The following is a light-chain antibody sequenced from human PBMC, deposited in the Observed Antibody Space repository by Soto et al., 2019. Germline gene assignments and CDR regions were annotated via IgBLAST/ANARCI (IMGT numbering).Light chain of an antibody. CDR1: SSNIGRNT. J-gene: IGLJ3*02. V-gene: IGLV1-44*01. Sequence: QSVLTQSPSASGTPGQRVTISCSGSSSNIGRNTVKWYRQLPGTAPKLLIGSSDQRPSGVPDRSSGSQSGTSASLAISGLQSEDEADYICAAWDDSLNAWAFGGGTKLTVL. CDR2: SSD. CDR3: AAWDDSLNAWA.